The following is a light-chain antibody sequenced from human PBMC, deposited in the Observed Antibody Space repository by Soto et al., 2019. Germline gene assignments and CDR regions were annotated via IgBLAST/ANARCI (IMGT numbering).Light chain of an antibody. V-gene: IGKV3-20*01. Sequence: EIVLTQSPGTLSLSPGERATLSCRASQSVSSSYLAWYQQKPGQAPRLLIYGASNRATGIPDRFSGSGSGTDFTLSISRVAPEDFAVYYCQQYGNSPRTFGQGTKVEIK. CDR3: QQYGNSPRT. CDR1: QSVSSSY. CDR2: GAS. J-gene: IGKJ1*01.